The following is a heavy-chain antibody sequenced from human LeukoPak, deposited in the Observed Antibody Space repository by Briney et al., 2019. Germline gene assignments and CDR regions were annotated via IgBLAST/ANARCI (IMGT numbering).Heavy chain of an antibody. CDR1: GGSISSSSYY. Sequence: SETLSLTCTVSGGSISSSSYYWGWIRQPPGKGLEWIGSIYYSGSTYYNPSLKIRVTISVDTSKNQFSLKLSSVTAADTAVYYCARGDYGGAKIDIWGQGTMVTVSS. J-gene: IGHJ3*02. D-gene: IGHD4-23*01. CDR3: ARGDYGGAKIDI. CDR2: IYYSGST. V-gene: IGHV4-39*07.